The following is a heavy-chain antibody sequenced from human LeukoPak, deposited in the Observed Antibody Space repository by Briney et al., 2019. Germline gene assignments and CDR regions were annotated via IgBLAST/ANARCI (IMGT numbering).Heavy chain of an antibody. J-gene: IGHJ4*02. CDR2: ISSTSNYI. CDR3: ARESGTQSSLSV. D-gene: IGHD6-13*01. V-gene: IGHV3-21*01. CDR1: GFTFSTYA. Sequence: GGSLRLSCAASGFTFSTYAISWVRQAPGKGQEWVSCISSTSNYIFYADSVRGRFTISRDNAKNSLYLQMDSLRAEDTAVYYCARESGTQSSLSVWGQGTLVTVSS.